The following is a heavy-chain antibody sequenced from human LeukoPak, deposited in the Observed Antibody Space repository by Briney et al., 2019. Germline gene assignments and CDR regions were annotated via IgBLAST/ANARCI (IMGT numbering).Heavy chain of an antibody. CDR1: GFTFTNYW. J-gene: IGHJ4*02. CDR3: GRDPDAGTADY. CDR2: INEHGSEE. Sequence: GGSLRLSCAASGFTFTNYWMSWVRQAPGKGLEWVANINEHGSEEYYVDSVRGRFTISRDNAKNSSYLQMNSLRAEDTAVYYCGRDPDAGTADYWGQGTLVTVSS. V-gene: IGHV3-7*01. D-gene: IGHD6-13*01.